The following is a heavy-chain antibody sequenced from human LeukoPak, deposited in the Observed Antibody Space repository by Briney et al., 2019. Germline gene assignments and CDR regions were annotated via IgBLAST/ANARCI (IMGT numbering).Heavy chain of an antibody. V-gene: IGHV4-34*01. Sequence: SETLSLTCAVYGGSFSGYYWSWIRQPPGKGLEWIGEINHSGSTNYNPSLKSRVTISVDTSKNQFSLKLSSVTAADTAVYYCAREVRGDYYYYMDVWGKGTTVTISS. D-gene: IGHD3-10*01. CDR1: GGSFSGYY. CDR3: AREVRGDYYYYMDV. J-gene: IGHJ6*03. CDR2: INHSGST.